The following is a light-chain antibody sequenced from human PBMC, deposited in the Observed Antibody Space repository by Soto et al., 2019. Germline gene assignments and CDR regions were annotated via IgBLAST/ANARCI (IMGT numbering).Light chain of an antibody. CDR2: GAS. J-gene: IGKJ4*01. CDR3: QQYGSSVLT. CDR1: QSVSTTS. V-gene: IGKV3-20*01. Sequence: EIVLTQSPDTLSLSPGERATLSCRASQSVSTTSLAWYQQRPGQAPRPLIYGASSRATGTPDRFSGSGSGTDFTLIISRLEPEDFAVYYCQQYGSSVLTFGGGTKVEIK.